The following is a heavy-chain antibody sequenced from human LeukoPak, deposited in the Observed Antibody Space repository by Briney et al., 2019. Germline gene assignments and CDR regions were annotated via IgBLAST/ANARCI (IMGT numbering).Heavy chain of an antibody. CDR2: INSGGQNT. V-gene: IGHV3-23*01. D-gene: IGHD6-13*01. J-gene: IGHJ5*02. Sequence: GGSLRLSCVASGFTFSTYAMNWVRQAPGKGLEWVSAINSGGQNTYYADSVKGRFTISRDNSKDTLYLQMNSLRAEDTAVYYCAKDRVAAAGTAFTWFDPWGQGTLVTVSS. CDR1: GFTFSTYA. CDR3: AKDRVAAAGTAFTWFDP.